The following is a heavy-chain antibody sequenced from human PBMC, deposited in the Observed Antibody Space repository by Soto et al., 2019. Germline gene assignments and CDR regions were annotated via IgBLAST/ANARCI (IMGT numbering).Heavy chain of an antibody. Sequence: QVQLVESGGGVVQPGRSLRLSCAASGFTFSSYGMHWVRQAPGKGLEWVAVIWYDGSNKYYADSVKGRFTISRDNSKNTLYLQMNSLRAEDTAVYYCARDSFPYYDFWSGYPHFDYWGQGTLVTVSS. D-gene: IGHD3-3*01. J-gene: IGHJ4*02. CDR1: GFTFSSYG. CDR3: ARDSFPYYDFWSGYPHFDY. V-gene: IGHV3-33*01. CDR2: IWYDGSNK.